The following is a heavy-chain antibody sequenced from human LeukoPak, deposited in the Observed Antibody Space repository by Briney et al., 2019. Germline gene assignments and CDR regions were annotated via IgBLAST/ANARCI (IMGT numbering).Heavy chain of an antibody. J-gene: IGHJ4*02. CDR1: VYTFTDYY. V-gene: IGHV1-2*02. D-gene: IGHD6-19*01. CDR3: TKGRSKFSSGSLDY. Sequence: ASVTVSCKTSVYTFTDYYMHWVRQAPGQGLEGMGWTNPNSGAIKYAQKFQGRVTMTRDTSISTAYMELSSLRSDDTAVYFCTKGRSKFSSGSLDYWGQGTLVTVSS. CDR2: TNPNSGAI.